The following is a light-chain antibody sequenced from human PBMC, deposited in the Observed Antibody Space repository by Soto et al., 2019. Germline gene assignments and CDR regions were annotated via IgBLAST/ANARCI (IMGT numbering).Light chain of an antibody. CDR2: DTS. Sequence: EIVLTQSPGTLSLSPGERATLSCRSSQSFSSSSLACYQQKSGQAPRLLIYDTSRRATGIPDRFSGSGSGTEFTLTISRLDPDDFAVYYCHQFGSSPPRTFGQGTKVDIK. V-gene: IGKV3-20*01. CDR1: QSFSSSS. J-gene: IGKJ1*01. CDR3: HQFGSSPPRT.